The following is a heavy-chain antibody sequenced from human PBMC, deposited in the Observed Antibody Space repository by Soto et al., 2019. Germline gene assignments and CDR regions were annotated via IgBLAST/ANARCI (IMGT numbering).Heavy chain of an antibody. J-gene: IGHJ4*02. Sequence: GGSLRLSCAASGFTFRRYWMSWVRQAPGKGLVWVSRINVDGSDIDYADSVKGRFTFSRDNAKNTLYLQMSSLRAEDTAVYYCAKVGTGFPLYDFDYWGQGALVTVSS. CDR1: GFTFRRYW. CDR3: AKVGTGFPLYDFDY. CDR2: INVDGSDI. D-gene: IGHD2-8*01. V-gene: IGHV3-74*01.